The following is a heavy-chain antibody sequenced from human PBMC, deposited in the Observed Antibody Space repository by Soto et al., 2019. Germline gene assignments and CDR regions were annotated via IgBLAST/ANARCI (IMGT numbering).Heavy chain of an antibody. CDR1: GFPFSHYW. CDR2: INPAGTIT. CDR3: TRDTFGLRDT. J-gene: IGHJ5*02. D-gene: IGHD3-16*01. V-gene: IGHV3-74*01. Sequence: MQMVESGGGSVQPGGSLRLSCAASGFPFSHYWMHWVRQTPGKGLVWVSRINPAGTITNYADSVEGRFTISRDNADSASFLQMNSLSAEDTAIYYCTRDTFGLRDTWGQGNLVTVSS.